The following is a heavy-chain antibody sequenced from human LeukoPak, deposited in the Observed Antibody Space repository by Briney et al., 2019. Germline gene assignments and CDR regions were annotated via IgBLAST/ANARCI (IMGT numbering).Heavy chain of an antibody. D-gene: IGHD6-6*01. J-gene: IGHJ6*02. CDR2: ISAYNGNT. CDR3: ARVGSVPHYYYGMDV. Sequence: ASVKVSCKASGYTFTSYGISWVRQAPGQGLEWMGWISAYNGNTNYAQKLQGRVTMTTDTSTSTAYMELRSLRSDDTAVYYCARVGSVPHYYYGMDVWGQRTTVTVSS. CDR1: GYTFTSYG. V-gene: IGHV1-18*01.